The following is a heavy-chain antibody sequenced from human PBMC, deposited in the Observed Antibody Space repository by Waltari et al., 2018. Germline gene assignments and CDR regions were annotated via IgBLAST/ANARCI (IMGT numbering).Heavy chain of an antibody. J-gene: IGHJ6*02. CDR1: GGSISSGSYY. Sequence: QVQLQESGPGLVKPSQTLSLTCTVSGGSISSGSYYWSWIRQPAGKGLEWIGRIYTSGSTNYNPARKSRVTISVDTSKNQFSLKLSSVTAADTAVYYCAREEPRLKGFWSGYYPDHYYYGMDVWGQGTTVIVSS. V-gene: IGHV4-61*02. CDR3: AREEPRLKGFWSGYYPDHYYYGMDV. D-gene: IGHD3-3*01. CDR2: IYTSGST.